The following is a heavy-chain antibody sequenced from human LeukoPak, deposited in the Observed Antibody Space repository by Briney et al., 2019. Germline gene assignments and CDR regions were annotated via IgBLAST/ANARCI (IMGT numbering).Heavy chain of an antibody. CDR2: ISYSSSII. D-gene: IGHD6-19*01. V-gene: IGHV3-48*01. Sequence: PGGSLRLSCAASGFTFSSYSMNWVRQAPGKGLEWVSYISYSSSIIYYADSVKGRFTIPRDNAKNSLYLQMNSLRAEDTAVYYCARNMYTSGWYRLSYWGRGTLVTVSS. CDR1: GFTFSSYS. J-gene: IGHJ4*02. CDR3: ARNMYTSGWYRLSY.